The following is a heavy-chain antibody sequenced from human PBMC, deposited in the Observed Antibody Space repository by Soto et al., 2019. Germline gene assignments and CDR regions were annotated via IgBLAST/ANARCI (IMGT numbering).Heavy chain of an antibody. Sequence: GESLKISCKGSGYSFTNYWIGWVRQMPGKGLEWMGIINPAESDTRYSPSFQGQVTVSVDKSISAAYLQRGSLKASDTAMYYCVRADSTGYYYHWGQGTPVTVSS. CDR2: INPAESDT. CDR3: VRADSTGYYYH. J-gene: IGHJ1*01. D-gene: IGHD3-22*01. CDR1: GYSFTNYW. V-gene: IGHV5-51*01.